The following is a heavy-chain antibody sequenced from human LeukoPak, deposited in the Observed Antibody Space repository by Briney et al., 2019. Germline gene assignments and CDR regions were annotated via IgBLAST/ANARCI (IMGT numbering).Heavy chain of an antibody. D-gene: IGHD2-2*01. CDR1: GFTFSGYS. J-gene: IGHJ4*02. Sequence: GGSLRLSCAASGFTFSGYSMNWVRQAPGKGLEWVSSISSSSSYIYYADSVKGRFTISRDSAKNSLYLQMNSLRAEDTAVYYCARDRDGRVVPAAREKDAFDIWGQGTLVTVSS. V-gene: IGHV3-21*01. CDR2: ISSSSSYI. CDR3: ARDRDGRVVPAAREKDAFDI.